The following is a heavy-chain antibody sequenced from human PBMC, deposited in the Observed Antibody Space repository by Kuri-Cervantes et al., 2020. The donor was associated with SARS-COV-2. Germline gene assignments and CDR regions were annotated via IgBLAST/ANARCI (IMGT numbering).Heavy chain of an antibody. Sequence: GGSLRLSCAASGFTFSGHWINWVRQAPGKGLVWVSRINPDGSYTNNADSVKGRFTLSRDNAKNMLFLQMNSLRAEDTVVYYCVRDGDHWNFDYWGQGTLVTVSS. V-gene: IGHV3-74*01. CDR1: GFTFSGHW. CDR3: VRDGDHWNFDY. CDR2: INPDGSYT. D-gene: IGHD1-1*01. J-gene: IGHJ4*02.